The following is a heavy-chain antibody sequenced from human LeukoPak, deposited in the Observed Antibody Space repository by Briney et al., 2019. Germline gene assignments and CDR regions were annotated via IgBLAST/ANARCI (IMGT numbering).Heavy chain of an antibody. V-gene: IGHV4-39*01. CDR3: ARHSGIGYNWNDVGLDY. Sequence: PSETLSLTCTASGGSINSGDYYWVWIRRPPGKGLEWIGSIYYSGSTSYNPSLRSRVTMTVDTSKNQFSLKLSSVTAADTAVYYCARHSGIGYNWNDVGLDYSGQGTLVTVSS. J-gene: IGHJ4*02. CDR1: GGSINSGDYY. D-gene: IGHD1-20*01. CDR2: IYYSGST.